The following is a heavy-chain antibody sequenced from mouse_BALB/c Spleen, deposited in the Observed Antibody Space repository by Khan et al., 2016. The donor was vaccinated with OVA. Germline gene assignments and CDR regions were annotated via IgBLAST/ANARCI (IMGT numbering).Heavy chain of an antibody. J-gene: IGHJ2*01. D-gene: IGHD2-1*01. CDR2: IYPGDGRN. Sequence: QVQLQQPGAELVKPGASVTLSCKTSGYTFPNYWVHWVKQRPGTGLEWLGEIYPGDGRNHNTENFTNKAPLIVVISSTTAYMQLSSLTSEDSAVYYCAINADFGNYFDYGGQGTTLTVSA. CDR1: GYTFPNYW. CDR3: AINADFGNYFDY. V-gene: IGHV1S81*02.